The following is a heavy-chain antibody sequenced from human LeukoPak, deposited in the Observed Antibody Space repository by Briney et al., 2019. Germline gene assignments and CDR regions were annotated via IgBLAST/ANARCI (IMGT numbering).Heavy chain of an antibody. D-gene: IGHD4-17*01. CDR2: ISNDGSDI. Sequence: AGGSLRLSCEASGFTFSGYGMHWVRQTPGRGLEWVAVISNDGSDIYYADSVKGRFTISRDNSKSTLHLQMSSLRTEDTALYYCAKAITAVTSGFDSWGQGTLVTVSS. CDR3: AKAITAVTSGFDS. CDR1: GFTFSGYG. V-gene: IGHV3-30*18. J-gene: IGHJ4*02.